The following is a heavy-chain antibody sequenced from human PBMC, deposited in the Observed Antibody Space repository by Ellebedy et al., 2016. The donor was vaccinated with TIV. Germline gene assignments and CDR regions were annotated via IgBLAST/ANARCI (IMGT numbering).Heavy chain of an antibody. V-gene: IGHV3-53*01. J-gene: IGHJ3*02. CDR3: ARDRAGDSSGYYDRGAFDI. D-gene: IGHD3-22*01. CDR1: GFTVSSNY. Sequence: GGSLRLSCAASGFTVSSNYMSWVRKAPGKGLEWVSVIYSGGSTYYADSVKGRFTISRDNSKSTVHFQMNSLRAEDTAVYYCARDRAGDSSGYYDRGAFDIWGLGTMVTVSS. CDR2: IYSGGST.